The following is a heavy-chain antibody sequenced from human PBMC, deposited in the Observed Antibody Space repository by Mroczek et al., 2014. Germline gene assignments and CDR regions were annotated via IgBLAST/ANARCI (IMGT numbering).Heavy chain of an antibody. Sequence: QVQLVQSGPGLVKPSQTLSLTCTVSGGSISSGGYYWSWIRQHPGKGLEWIGYIYYSGSTYYNPSLKSRVTISVDTSKNQFSLKLSSVTAADTAVYYCARDKRWDTAMGGFDYWGQGTLVTVSS. J-gene: IGHJ4*02. CDR3: ARDKRWDTAMGGFDY. D-gene: IGHD5-18*01. CDR2: IYYSGST. V-gene: IGHV4-31*03. CDR1: GGSISSGGYY.